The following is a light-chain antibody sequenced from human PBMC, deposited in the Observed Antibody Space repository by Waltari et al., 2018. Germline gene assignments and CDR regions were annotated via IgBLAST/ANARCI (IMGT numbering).Light chain of an antibody. CDR2: KDS. J-gene: IGLJ3*02. CDR3: QSADSSRIVV. Sequence: SYELRQLPSVSVSPGQTARITCSGDALPKQSTYWYQQKAGQAPVVVIYKDSERTSGIPERFSGSSSGTTVTLTISGVQAEDEADYYCQSADSSRIVVFGGGTKLTVL. V-gene: IGLV3-25*03. CDR1: ALPKQS.